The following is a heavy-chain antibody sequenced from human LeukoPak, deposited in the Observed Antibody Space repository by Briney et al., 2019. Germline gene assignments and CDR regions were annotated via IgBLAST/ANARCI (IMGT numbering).Heavy chain of an antibody. V-gene: IGHV3-9*01. CDR3: AKDTSGGMIVGYDAFDI. J-gene: IGHJ3*02. CDR1: GFTFDDYA. CDR2: ISWNSGSI. Sequence: PGGSLRLSCAASGFTFDDYAMHWVRQAPGKGLEWVSGISWNSGSIGYADSVKGRFTISRDSAKNSLYLQMNSLRAEDTALYFCAKDTSGGMIVGYDAFDIWGRGTMVTVSS. D-gene: IGHD3-22*01.